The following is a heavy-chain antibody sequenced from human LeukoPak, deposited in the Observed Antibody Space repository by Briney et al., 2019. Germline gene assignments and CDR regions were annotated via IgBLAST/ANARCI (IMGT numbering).Heavy chain of an antibody. CDR2: ISAIDNTI. D-gene: IGHD3-9*01. CDR3: ARGSEYDVLTGYFPFDS. CDR1: GFNFSTYE. Sequence: PGGSLRLSCAASGFNFSTYEMNWVRQAPGKVLEWISYISAIDNTIYYADSVMGRFTVSSDNAKNSVYLQLNSLGAEDTAVYYCARGSEYDVLTGYFPFDSWGQGTLVTVSS. V-gene: IGHV3-48*03. J-gene: IGHJ4*02.